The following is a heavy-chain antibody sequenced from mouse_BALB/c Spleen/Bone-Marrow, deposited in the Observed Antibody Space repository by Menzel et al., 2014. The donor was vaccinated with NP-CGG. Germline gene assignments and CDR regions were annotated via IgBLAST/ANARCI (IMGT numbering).Heavy chain of an antibody. CDR2: MWAGGST. V-gene: IGHV2-9*02. CDR3: ARGSYFYSMDY. Sequence: VMLVESGPGLVAPSQSLSITCTISGFSLASYGVHWVRQPPGKGLEWLGVMWAGGSTNYNSALMSKLSISKDNSGSQVFLKMNSLQTHDTAMYYCARGSYFYSMDYWGQGTSVTVSS. CDR1: GFSLASYG. J-gene: IGHJ4*01.